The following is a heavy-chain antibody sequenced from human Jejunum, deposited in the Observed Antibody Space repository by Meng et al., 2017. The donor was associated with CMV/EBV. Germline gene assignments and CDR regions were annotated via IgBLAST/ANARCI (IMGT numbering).Heavy chain of an antibody. CDR3: ASGIKTGIVDL. CDR2: IYYSGST. J-gene: IGHJ5*02. CDR1: GASISSSDYY. D-gene: IGHD7-27*01. Sequence: QLQEPGPGLVKPSETLSLTCTVSGASISSSDYYWGWIRQSPGKGLEWIGTIYYSGSTYTNPSLNSAVTISVDTSKNQFSLKLSFVTAADTAVYYCASGIKTGIVDLWGQGTLVTVSS. V-gene: IGHV4-39*07.